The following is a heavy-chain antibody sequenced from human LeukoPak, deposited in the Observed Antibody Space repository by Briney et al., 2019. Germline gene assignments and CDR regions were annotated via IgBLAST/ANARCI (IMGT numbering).Heavy chain of an antibody. CDR2: MNPNSGNT. J-gene: IGHJ5*02. D-gene: IGHD6-19*01. V-gene: IGHV1-8*01. CDR1: GYTFTTYD. CDR3: ARGRGSGHKENWFDP. Sequence: GASVKDSCKASGYTFTTYDINWVRQATGQGLEWMGWMNPNSGNTGYAQKFQGRVTMTRNTSITTAYMELSSLRSEDTAVYYCARGRGSGHKENWFDPWGQGTLATVSP.